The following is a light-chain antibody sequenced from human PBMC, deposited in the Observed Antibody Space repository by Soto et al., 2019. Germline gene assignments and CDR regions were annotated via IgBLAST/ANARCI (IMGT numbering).Light chain of an antibody. CDR1: SSNTRAAYD. CDR3: QSYDSSLSGPYV. Sequence: QALLTQPPSVSGAPGQRYTISCTGSSSNTRAAYDVHWYQQLPGTAPKLLIYGNSNRPSGGPDRFSGSKSGTAASLAITGLQAEDEDDYYCQSYDSSLSGPYVFGTGTTVTVL. J-gene: IGLJ1*01. CDR2: GNS. V-gene: IGLV1-40*01.